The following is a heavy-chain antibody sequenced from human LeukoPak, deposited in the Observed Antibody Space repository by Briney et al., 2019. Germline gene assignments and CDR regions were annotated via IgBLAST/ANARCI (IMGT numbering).Heavy chain of an antibody. CDR1: GYTFTNNW. Sequence: GESLKISCKGSGYTFTNNWIGWLRQMPGKGLEWMGMIYPGDSDTRYSPSFQGQVTISADKSISSAYLQWNSLQASDTAMYFCARSQGGNSIDYWGHGTLVTVSS. D-gene: IGHD4-23*01. J-gene: IGHJ4*01. V-gene: IGHV5-51*01. CDR3: ARSQGGNSIDY. CDR2: IYPGDSDT.